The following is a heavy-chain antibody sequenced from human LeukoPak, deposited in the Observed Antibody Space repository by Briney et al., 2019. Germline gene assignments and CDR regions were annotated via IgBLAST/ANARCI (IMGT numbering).Heavy chain of an antibody. CDR2: ISYDGSNK. CDR1: GFTFSSYA. V-gene: IGHV3-30-3*01. D-gene: IGHD5-18*01. J-gene: IGHJ4*02. Sequence: GRSLRLSCAASGFTFSSYAMHWVRQAPGKGLEWVAVISYDGSNKYYADSVKGRFTISRDNSKSTLYLQMNSLRAEDTAVYYCARDPGYSYGLPSYWGQGTLVTVSS. CDR3: ARDPGYSYGLPSY.